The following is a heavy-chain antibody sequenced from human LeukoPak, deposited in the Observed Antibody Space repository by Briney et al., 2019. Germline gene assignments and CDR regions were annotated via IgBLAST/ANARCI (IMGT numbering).Heavy chain of an antibody. CDR3: ARIEDRGAAFDS. J-gene: IGHJ4*02. D-gene: IGHD3-22*01. Sequence: GGSLRLSCAASGFTFSRYWMHWVRQVPGEGLVWVSRTNTDGRTTSYADSVKGRFTISRDNAKNIVYLQMNSLRAEDTAVYYCARIEDRGAAFDSWGQGTLVTVSS. CDR1: GFTFSRYW. CDR2: TNTDGRTT. V-gene: IGHV3-74*01.